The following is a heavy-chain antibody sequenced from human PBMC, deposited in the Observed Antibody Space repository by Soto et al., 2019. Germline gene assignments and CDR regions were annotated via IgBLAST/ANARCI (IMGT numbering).Heavy chain of an antibody. CDR1: GFTFGDYA. D-gene: IGHD5-18*01. CDR2: IRSKAYGGTT. CDR3: TRDVDTAMVTSYYYGMDV. J-gene: IGHJ6*02. Sequence: PGGSLRLSCTASGFTFGDYAMSWFRQAPGKGLEWVGFIRSKAYGGTTEYAASVKGRFTISRDDSKSIAYLQMNSLKTEDTAVYYCTRDVDTAMVTSYYYGMDVWGQGTTVTVSS. V-gene: IGHV3-49*03.